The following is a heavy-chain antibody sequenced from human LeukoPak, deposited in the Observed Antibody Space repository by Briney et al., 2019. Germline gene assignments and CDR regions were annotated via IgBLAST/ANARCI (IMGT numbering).Heavy chain of an antibody. V-gene: IGHV3-23*01. CDR3: ATGGGYSYGYKRDCFDY. CDR2: ISGSGGST. J-gene: IGHJ4*02. CDR1: GFTFSSYA. Sequence: GGSLRLSCAASGFTFSSYAMSWVRQAPGKGLEWVSAISGSGGSTYYADSVKGRFTISRGNSKNTLYLQMNSLRAEDTAVYYCATGGGYSYGYKRDCFDYWGQGTLVTVSS. D-gene: IGHD5-18*01.